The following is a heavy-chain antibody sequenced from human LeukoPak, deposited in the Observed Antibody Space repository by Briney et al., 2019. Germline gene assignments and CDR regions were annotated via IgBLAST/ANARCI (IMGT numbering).Heavy chain of an antibody. CDR2: ISSSSSTI. CDR1: GFTFSSYS. J-gene: IGHJ3*02. V-gene: IGHV3-48*01. D-gene: IGHD3-10*01. CDR3: ARRGPPHAFDI. Sequence: GGSLRLSCAASGFTFSSYSMNWVRQAPGKGLEWVSYISSSSSTIYYADSVKGRFTISRDNAKNSLYLQMNSLRAEDTAVYYCARRGPPHAFDIWGQGTMVTVSS.